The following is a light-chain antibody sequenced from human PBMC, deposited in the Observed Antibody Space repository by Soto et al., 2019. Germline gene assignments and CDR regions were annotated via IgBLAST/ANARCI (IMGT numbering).Light chain of an antibody. CDR3: QQYNSSSN. Sequence: DIQMTQYPSTLSASVGDRVTITCRASQSISTRLAWYQHKPGKAPKLLIYDASSLESGVPSRFSGSASGTEFTLTISSLQPADFAAYYCQQYNSSSNFGQVTKVDIK. CDR2: DAS. J-gene: IGKJ1*01. V-gene: IGKV1-5*01. CDR1: QSISTR.